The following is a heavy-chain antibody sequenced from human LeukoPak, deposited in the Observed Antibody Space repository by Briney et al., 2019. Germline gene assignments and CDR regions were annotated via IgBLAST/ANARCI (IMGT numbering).Heavy chain of an antibody. V-gene: IGHV3-53*04. Sequence: GGSRRLSCAASGFTVSSNYMSWVRQAPGKGLEWVSVIYSGGSTYYADSVKGRFTISRHNSKNTLYLQMNSLRAEDTAVYYCARVSSGWYVSFYFDYWGQGTLVTVSS. D-gene: IGHD6-19*01. CDR3: ARVSSGWYVSFYFDY. CDR2: IYSGGST. J-gene: IGHJ4*02. CDR1: GFTVSSNY.